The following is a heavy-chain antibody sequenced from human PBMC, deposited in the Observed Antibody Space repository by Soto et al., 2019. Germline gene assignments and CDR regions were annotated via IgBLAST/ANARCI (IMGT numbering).Heavy chain of an antibody. CDR3: ATGTYYYGSGSPYYFDY. Sequence: ASVKVCCKASGYTLTELSMHWVRQAPGKGLEWMGGFDPEDGETIYAQKFQGRVTMTEDTSTDTAYMELSSLRSEDTAVYYCATGTYYYGSGSPYYFDYWGQGTLVTVSS. CDR1: GYTLTELS. D-gene: IGHD3-10*01. J-gene: IGHJ4*02. V-gene: IGHV1-24*01. CDR2: FDPEDGET.